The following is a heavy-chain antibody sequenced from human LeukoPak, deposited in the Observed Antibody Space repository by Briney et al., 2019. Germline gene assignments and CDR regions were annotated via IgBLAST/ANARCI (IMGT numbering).Heavy chain of an antibody. D-gene: IGHD3-3*01. V-gene: IGHV3-48*03. CDR2: ISSSGSTI. CDR3: ASGVTIFGVVRFDY. J-gene: IGHJ4*02. CDR1: GFTLSSYE. Sequence: GGSLRLSCAASGFTLSSYEMNWVRQAPGKGLEWVSYISSSGSTIYYADSVKGRFNISRYNAKNSLYLQMNSLRAEDTAVYYCASGVTIFGVVRFDYWGQGTLVTVSS.